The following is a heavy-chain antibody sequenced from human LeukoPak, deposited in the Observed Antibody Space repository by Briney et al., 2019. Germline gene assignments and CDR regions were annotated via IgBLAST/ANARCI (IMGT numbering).Heavy chain of an antibody. CDR1: GYTFTSYG. D-gene: IGHD3-10*01. V-gene: IGHV1-18*01. CDR2: ISAYNGNT. CDR3: ARGDKKENLSGPSGYFDP. Sequence: ASVKVSCKASGYTFTSYGISWVRQAPGQGLEWMGWISAYNGNTNYAQKLQGRVTMTTDTSTSTAYMELNSLRSDDTAVYYCARGDKKENLSGPSGYFDPWGQGTLVTVSS. J-gene: IGHJ5*02.